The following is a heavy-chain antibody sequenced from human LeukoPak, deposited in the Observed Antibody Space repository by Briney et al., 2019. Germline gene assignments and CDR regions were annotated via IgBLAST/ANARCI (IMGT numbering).Heavy chain of an antibody. CDR1: GGSISSYY. V-gene: IGHV4-39*07. Sequence: SETLSLTCTVSGGSISSYYWGWIRQPPGKGLEWIGSIYHSGSTYYNPSLKSRVTISVDTSKNQFSLRLSSVTAADTAVYYCAREDSSAFDAFDVWGQGTMVTVSS. CDR3: AREDSSAFDAFDV. CDR2: IYHSGST. D-gene: IGHD3-22*01. J-gene: IGHJ3*01.